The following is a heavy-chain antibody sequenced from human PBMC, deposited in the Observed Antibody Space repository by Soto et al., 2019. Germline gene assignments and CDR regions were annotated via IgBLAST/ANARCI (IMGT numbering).Heavy chain of an antibody. CDR2: INSDGSGS. CDR1: GFTFSNDW. CDR3: ARGDCVGGTCYSLAGSFYYYMDV. Sequence: EVQLVESGGGLVQPGGSLRLSCAASGFTFSNDWMYWVRQAPGKGLVWVSRINSDGSGSSYADSVKGRLTISRDNVKNSLYLQMDSLRAEATAVYYCARGDCVGGTCYSLAGSFYYYMDVWGKGTTVTVFS. D-gene: IGHD2-15*01. V-gene: IGHV3-74*01. J-gene: IGHJ6*03.